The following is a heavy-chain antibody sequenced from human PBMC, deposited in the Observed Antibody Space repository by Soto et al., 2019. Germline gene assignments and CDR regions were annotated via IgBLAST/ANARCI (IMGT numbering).Heavy chain of an antibody. Sequence: QITLKESGPTLVKPTQTLTLTCTFSGFSLSTSGVGVGWIRQPPGKALEWLALIYWDDDKRYSPSLKSRLTITKDTSKNQVVLTITNMDPVDTATYYCAHTLGYCSGGSCYSYYFDYWGQGTLVTVSS. J-gene: IGHJ4*02. CDR1: GFSLSTSGVG. CDR2: IYWDDDK. CDR3: AHTLGYCSGGSCYSYYFDY. D-gene: IGHD2-15*01. V-gene: IGHV2-5*02.